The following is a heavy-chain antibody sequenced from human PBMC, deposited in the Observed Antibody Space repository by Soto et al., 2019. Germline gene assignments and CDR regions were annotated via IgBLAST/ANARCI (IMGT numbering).Heavy chain of an antibody. Sequence: QLQLQESGPGLVKPSETLSLSCTVSGDSISTSSSYYWGWIRQPPGKGLEWIANMYYSGSTYYNPSLKSRVTISLETSKNQFSLKLNSVTAADPAVYYCARIKIVGILTYYMDVWGKGTTVTVSS. CDR1: GDSISTSSSYY. J-gene: IGHJ6*03. V-gene: IGHV4-39*01. CDR3: ARIKIVGILTYYMDV. D-gene: IGHD3-3*01. CDR2: MYYSGST.